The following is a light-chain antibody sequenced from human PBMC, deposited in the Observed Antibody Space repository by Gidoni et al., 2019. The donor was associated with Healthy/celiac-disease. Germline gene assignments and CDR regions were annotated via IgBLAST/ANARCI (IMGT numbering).Light chain of an antibody. CDR1: KLGDKY. J-gene: IGLJ2*01. Sequence: TQPPSVSVSPGQTASITCSGDKLGDKYACWYQQKPGQSPVLVIYQDSKRPSGIPARFSGSNSGNTATLTISGTQAMDEADYYCQAWDSSTAVFGGGTKLTVL. CDR2: QDS. V-gene: IGLV3-1*01. CDR3: QAWDSSTAV.